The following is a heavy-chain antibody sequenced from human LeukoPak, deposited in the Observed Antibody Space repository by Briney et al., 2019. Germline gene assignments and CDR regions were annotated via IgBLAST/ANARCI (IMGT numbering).Heavy chain of an antibody. CDR1: GFTFSSYS. V-gene: IGHV3-23*01. D-gene: IGHD2-21*01. CDR3: ARVVVAPNFDAFDI. CDR2: ISGSGGST. Sequence: GGSLRLSCAASGFTFSSYSMNWVRQAPGKGLEWVSAISGSGGSTYYADSVKGRFTISRDNSKNTLYLQMNSLRAEDTAVYYCARVVVAPNFDAFDIWGQGTMVTVSS. J-gene: IGHJ3*02.